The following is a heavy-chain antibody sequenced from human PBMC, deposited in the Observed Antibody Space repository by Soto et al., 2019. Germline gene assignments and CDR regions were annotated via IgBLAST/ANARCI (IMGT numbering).Heavy chain of an antibody. D-gene: IGHD4-17*01. CDR3: AREDYGECYFDY. V-gene: IGHV3-30-3*01. J-gene: IGHJ4*02. CDR2: ISYDGSNK. CDR1: GFTFSSYA. Sequence: GGSLRLSCAASGFTFSSYAMHWVRQAPGKGLEWVAVISYDGSNKYYADSVKGRFTISRDNSKNTLYVQMNSLRAEDTAVYYCAREDYGECYFDYWGQGTLVTVSS.